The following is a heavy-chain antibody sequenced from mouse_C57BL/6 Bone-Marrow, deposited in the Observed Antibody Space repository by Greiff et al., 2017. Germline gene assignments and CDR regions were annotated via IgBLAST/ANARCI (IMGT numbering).Heavy chain of an antibody. CDR2: IHPNSGST. Sequence: SGAELVKPGASVKLSCKASGYTFTSYWMHWVKQRPGQGLEWIGMIHPNSGSTNYNEKFKSKATLTVDKSSSTAYMQLSSLTSEDSAVYYCARCLCDYYAMDYWGQGTSVTVSS. CDR1: GYTFTSYW. V-gene: IGHV1-64*01. CDR3: ARCLCDYYAMDY. J-gene: IGHJ4*01. D-gene: IGHD6-5*01.